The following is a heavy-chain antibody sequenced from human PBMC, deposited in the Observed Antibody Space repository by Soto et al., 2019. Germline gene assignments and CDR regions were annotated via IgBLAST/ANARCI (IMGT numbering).Heavy chain of an antibody. J-gene: IGHJ4*02. V-gene: IGHV3-23*01. CDR1: GFTFSSYA. CDR2: ISGSGGST. D-gene: IGHD2-15*01. Sequence: EVQLLESGGGLVQPGGSLRLSCAASGFTFSSYATSWVRQAPGKGLEWVSAISGSGGSTYYADSVKGRFTISRDNSKNTLYLQMNSLRAEDTAVYYCAKGGGGVVVAATQLDYWGQGTLVTVSS. CDR3: AKGGGGVVVAATQLDY.